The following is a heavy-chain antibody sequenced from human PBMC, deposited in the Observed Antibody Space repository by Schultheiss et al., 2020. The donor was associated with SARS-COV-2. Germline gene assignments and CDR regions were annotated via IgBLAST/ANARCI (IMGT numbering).Heavy chain of an antibody. CDR2: ISSSSSTI. V-gene: IGHV3-48*01. J-gene: IGHJ4*02. CDR3: ARERSRSYFDY. Sequence: GGSLRLSCAASGFTFSSYSINWVRQAPGKGLEWVSYISSSSSTIYYADSVKGRFTISRDNAKNSLYLQMNSLRAEDTAVYYCARERSRSYFDYWGQGTLVTVSS. D-gene: IGHD3-10*01. CDR1: GFTFSSYS.